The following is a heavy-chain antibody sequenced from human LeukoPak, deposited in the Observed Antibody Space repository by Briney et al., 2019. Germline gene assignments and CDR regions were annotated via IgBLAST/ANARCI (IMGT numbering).Heavy chain of an antibody. J-gene: IGHJ5*02. CDR1: GGSISSYY. CDR2: IYYSGST. CDR3: ARGGEYGDYVA. D-gene: IGHD4-17*01. Sequence: KPSETLSLTCTVSGGSISSYYWSWIRQPPGKGLEWIGYIYYSGSTNYNPSLQSRVTISVDTSKNQFSLKLSSVTAADTAVYYCARGGEYGDYVAWGQGTLVTVSS. V-gene: IGHV4-59*01.